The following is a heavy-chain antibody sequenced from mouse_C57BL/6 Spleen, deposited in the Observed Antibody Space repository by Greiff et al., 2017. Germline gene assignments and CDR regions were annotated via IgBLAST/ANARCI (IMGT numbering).Heavy chain of an antibody. J-gene: IGHJ3*01. CDR1: GYSFTGYY. V-gene: IGHV1-42*01. CDR2: INPSTGGT. D-gene: IGHD4-1*02. CDR3: AQLGRGFAY. Sequence: VQLQQSGPELVKPGASVTISCKASGYSFTGYYMNWVKQSPEKSLEWIGEINPSTGGTTYNQKFKAKATLTVDKSSSTAYMQLKSLTSEDSAVYYCAQLGRGFAYWGQGTLVTVSA.